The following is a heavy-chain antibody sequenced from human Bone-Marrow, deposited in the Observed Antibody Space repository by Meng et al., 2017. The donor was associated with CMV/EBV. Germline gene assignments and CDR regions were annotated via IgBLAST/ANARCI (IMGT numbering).Heavy chain of an antibody. Sequence: SETLSLTCTVSGGSVSSGSYYWSWIRQPPGKGLEWIGYIYYSGSTNYNPSLKSRVTVSVDTSKNQFSLKLCSVTAADTAVYYCAREKGFSYDSSGYISVVGRECYYYYGMDVWGQGTTVTVSS. CDR1: GGSVSSGSYY. CDR2: IYYSGST. D-gene: IGHD3-22*01. V-gene: IGHV4-61*01. CDR3: AREKGFSYDSSGYISVVGRECYYYYGMDV. J-gene: IGHJ6*02.